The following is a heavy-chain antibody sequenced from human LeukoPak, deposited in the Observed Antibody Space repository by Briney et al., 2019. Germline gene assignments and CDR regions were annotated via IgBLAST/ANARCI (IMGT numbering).Heavy chain of an antibody. D-gene: IGHD3-10*01. V-gene: IGHV3-48*01. J-gene: IGHJ4*02. CDR2: ISSSSSAI. Sequence: GGSLRLSCAASGFTFSSYSINWVRQAPGKGLEWVSYISSSSSAIYYADSVKGRFTISRDNAKNSLYLQMNSLRADDTAVYYCAKLSLWGVTPYWGQGTLVTVSS. CDR1: GFTFSSYS. CDR3: AKLSLWGVTPY.